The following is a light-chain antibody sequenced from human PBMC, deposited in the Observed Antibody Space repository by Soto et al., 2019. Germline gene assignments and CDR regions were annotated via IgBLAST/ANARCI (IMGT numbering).Light chain of an antibody. CDR1: QSVGSNY. Sequence: EIVLTQSPGTLSLSPGKRATLSCRASQSVGSNYLAWYQQKVGQAPRLLIYGASSRATGIPDRFSGSGSGTDFTLTISRLEPEDFAVYYCQQYGSSPRTFGQGTRLEIK. V-gene: IGKV3-20*01. J-gene: IGKJ5*01. CDR2: GAS. CDR3: QQYGSSPRT.